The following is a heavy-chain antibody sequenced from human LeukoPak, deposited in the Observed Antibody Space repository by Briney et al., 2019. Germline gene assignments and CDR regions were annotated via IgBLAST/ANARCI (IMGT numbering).Heavy chain of an antibody. CDR3: ARGGGYSYGSWVYFDY. CDR1: GGSISSYY. Sequence: SETLSLTCTVSGGSISSYYWSWIRQPPGKGLEWIGYIQYNGRTNYNPSLKSRVTISVDTSKNQFSLRLNSVTAADTAVYYCARGGGYSYGSWVYFDYWGQGTLVTVSS. D-gene: IGHD5-18*01. CDR2: IQYNGRT. J-gene: IGHJ4*02. V-gene: IGHV4-59*01.